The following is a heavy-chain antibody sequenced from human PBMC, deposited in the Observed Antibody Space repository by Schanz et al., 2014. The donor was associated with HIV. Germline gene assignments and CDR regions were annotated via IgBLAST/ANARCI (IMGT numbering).Heavy chain of an antibody. CDR1: GFTFSSYG. V-gene: IGHV3-30*02. CDR3: AKAAVTDYLDY. D-gene: IGHD2-21*02. Sequence: IQLLESGGGLVQPGGSLRLSCAASGFTFSSYGMYWVRPAPGKGLEWVAVLWHDGSKKYYADSVKGRFTISRDNSKNTLFLQMNSLRTEDTAVYYCAKAAVTDYLDYWGQGTLVTVSS. CDR2: LWHDGSKK. J-gene: IGHJ4*02.